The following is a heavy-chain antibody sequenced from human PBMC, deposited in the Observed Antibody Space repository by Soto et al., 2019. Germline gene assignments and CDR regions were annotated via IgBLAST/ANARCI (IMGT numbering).Heavy chain of an antibody. CDR3: ATNSYYSLGV. Sequence: PSVTLSLTCAVSSGSISSGHWWNCVRQHPGKGLEWIGEIYHSGSTNYNPSLKSRVTVSVDKSMNQFSLKLTSVTAADTAVYDCATNSYYSLGVWGQGTPVTGS. J-gene: IGHJ6*02. CDR2: IYHSGST. CDR1: SGSISSGHW. V-gene: IGHV4-4*02.